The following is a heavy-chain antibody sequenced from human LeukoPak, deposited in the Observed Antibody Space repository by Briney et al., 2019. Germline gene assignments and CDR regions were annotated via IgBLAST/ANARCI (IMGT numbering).Heavy chain of an antibody. CDR3: ARGPDIVVIPIVDDSFDI. CDR1: GFTFSSYS. Sequence: PGGSLRLSCAASGFTFSSYSLNWVRRAPGKGLEGVSSIGSNSKYIYYADSVKGRVTISRDNAKNSLSLQMNSLRAEDTAVYYCARGPDIVVIPIVDDSFDIWGQGTVVTVSS. D-gene: IGHD2-2*01. V-gene: IGHV3-21*01. J-gene: IGHJ3*02. CDR2: IGSNSKYI.